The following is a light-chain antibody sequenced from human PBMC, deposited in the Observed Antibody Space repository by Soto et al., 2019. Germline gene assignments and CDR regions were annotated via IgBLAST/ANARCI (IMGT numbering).Light chain of an antibody. CDR1: QSIYKW. J-gene: IGKJ4*01. V-gene: IGKV1-12*01. CDR3: QQAYSFPLT. Sequence: DIQMTPSPSSVSASIGDRDTISCRASQSIYKWLVWYQQKPGKAPKLLIYAASSLQSGVPSRFSGSGYGTDFTLTISSLQPEDFATYYCQQAYSFPLTFGGGTKVEI. CDR2: AAS.